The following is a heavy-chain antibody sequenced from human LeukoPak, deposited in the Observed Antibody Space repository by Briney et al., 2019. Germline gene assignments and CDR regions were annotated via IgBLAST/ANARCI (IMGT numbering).Heavy chain of an antibody. CDR1: GFTFSSYW. V-gene: IGHV3-74*01. CDR3: ARLFSGYFAAFDI. D-gene: IGHD3-22*01. CDR2: INSDGSST. J-gene: IGHJ3*02. Sequence: GGSLRLSCAASGFTFSSYWMHWVRQAPGKGLVWVSRINSDGSSTSYADSVKGRFTISRDNAKNTLYLQMNSLRAEDTAVYYCARLFSGYFAAFDIWGQGTMVTVSS.